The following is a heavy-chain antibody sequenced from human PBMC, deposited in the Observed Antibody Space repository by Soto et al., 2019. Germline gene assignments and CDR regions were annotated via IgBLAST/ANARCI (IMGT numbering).Heavy chain of an antibody. Sequence: ASVKVSCKDSGYTFTINDIHWVRQAPRQGLEWMGIINPSGGSTNYLQKFQGRITMTRDTSTSTVYMELSSLRSEDTAVYFCARADYYDSSGFYYDCWGQGSLVTVSS. V-gene: IGHV1-46*01. J-gene: IGHJ4*02. D-gene: IGHD3-22*01. CDR3: ARADYYDSSGFYYDC. CDR2: INPSGGST. CDR1: GYTFTIND.